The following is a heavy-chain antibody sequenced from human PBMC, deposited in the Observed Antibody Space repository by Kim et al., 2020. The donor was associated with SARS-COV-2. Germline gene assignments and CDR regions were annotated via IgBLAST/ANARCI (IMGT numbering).Heavy chain of an antibody. D-gene: IGHD3-16*02. CDR2: INHSGST. CDR1: GGSFSGYY. V-gene: IGHV4-34*01. J-gene: IGHJ4*02. Sequence: SETLSLTCAVYGGSFSGYYWSWIRQPPGKGLEWIGEINHSGSTNYNPSLKSRVTISVDTSKNQFSLKLSSVTAADTAVYYCARGDDYVWGSYPDYWGQGTLVTVSS. CDR3: ARGDDYVWGSYPDY.